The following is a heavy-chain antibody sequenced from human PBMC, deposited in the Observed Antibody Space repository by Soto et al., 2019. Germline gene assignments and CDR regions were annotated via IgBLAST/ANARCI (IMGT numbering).Heavy chain of an antibody. CDR2: INPNSGGT. Sequence: KRYWKGSGYTFSVDYMDWVRNAPRQGLEWMGWINPNSGGTNYAQKFQGWVTMTRDTSISTAYMELSRLRSDDTAVYYCARDPYYYGSGSYPRPYGMDVWGQGTTVTVYS. CDR3: ARDPYYYGSGSYPRPYGMDV. V-gene: IGHV1-2*04. J-gene: IGHJ6*02. CDR1: GYTFSVDY. D-gene: IGHD3-10*01.